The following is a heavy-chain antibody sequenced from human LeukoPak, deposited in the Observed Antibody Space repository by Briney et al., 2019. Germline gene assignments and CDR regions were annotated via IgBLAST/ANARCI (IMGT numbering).Heavy chain of an antibody. D-gene: IGHD6-13*01. CDR1: GGSISSSSYY. CDR3: ARLPKTVPIAEAGA. Sequence: KSSETLSLTCTVSGGSISSSSYYWGWIRQPPGKGLEWIGSIYYSGSTYYNPSLKSRVTISVDTSKNQFSLKLSSVTAADTAVYYCARLPKTVPIAEAGAWGQGTLVTVSS. J-gene: IGHJ5*02. V-gene: IGHV4-39*01. CDR2: IYYSGST.